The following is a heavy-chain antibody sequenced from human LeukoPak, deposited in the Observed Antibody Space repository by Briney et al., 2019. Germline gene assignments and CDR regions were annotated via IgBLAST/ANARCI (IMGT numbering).Heavy chain of an antibody. V-gene: IGHV3-23*01. CDR1: GFTFSSYA. CDR2: ISGSGGST. J-gene: IGHJ4*02. D-gene: IGHD6-19*01. Sequence: PGASLRLSCAASGFTFSSYAMSWVRQAPGKGLEWVSAISGSGGSTYYADSVKGRFTISRDNSKNTLYLQMNSLRAEDTAVYYCARDPPARYSSGWYSYRGQGTLVTVSS. CDR3: ARDPPARYSSGWYSY.